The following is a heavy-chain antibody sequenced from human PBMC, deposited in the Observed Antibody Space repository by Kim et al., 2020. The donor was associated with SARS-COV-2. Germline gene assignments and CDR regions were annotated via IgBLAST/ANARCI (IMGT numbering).Heavy chain of an antibody. CDR2: IYYSGST. J-gene: IGHJ4*02. CDR3: ASSKMVAVAGSFDY. Sequence: SETLSLTCTVSGGSISSYYWSWIRQPPGKGLEWIGYIYYSGSTNYNPSLKSRVTISVDTSKNQFSLKLSSVTAADTAVYYCASSKMVAVAGSFDYWGQGTLVTVSS. D-gene: IGHD6-19*01. CDR1: GGSISSYY. V-gene: IGHV4-59*13.